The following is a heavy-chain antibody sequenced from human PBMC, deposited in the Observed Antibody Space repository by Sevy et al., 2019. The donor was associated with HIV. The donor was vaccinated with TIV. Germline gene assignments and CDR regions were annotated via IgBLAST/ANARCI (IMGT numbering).Heavy chain of an antibody. CDR3: ARGPPDGSSHYFDH. D-gene: IGHD1-26*01. V-gene: IGHV3-21*04. J-gene: IGHJ4*02. CDR1: AFTFSSYN. CDR2: ISGSSNYI. Sequence: GGSLRLSCAASAFTFSSYNMNWVRQAPGKGLEWVSCISGSSNYIYYAESLKGRFIISRDNAKNTLYLQMNSLRADDTAVYYCARGPPDGSSHYFDHWGQGTLVTVSS.